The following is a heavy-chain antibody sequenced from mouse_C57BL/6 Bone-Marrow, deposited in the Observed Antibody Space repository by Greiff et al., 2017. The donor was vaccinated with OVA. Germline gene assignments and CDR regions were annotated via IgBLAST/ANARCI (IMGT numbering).Heavy chain of an antibody. CDR1: GYTFTSYG. Sequence: QVQLKESGAELARPGASVKLFCKASGYTFTSYGISWVKQRTGQGLEWIGEIYPRSGNTYYNEKFKGKATLTADKSSSTAYMELRSLTSEDSAVYFCARGITTVVARDFDYWGQGTTLTVSS. D-gene: IGHD1-1*01. V-gene: IGHV1-81*01. J-gene: IGHJ2*01. CDR3: ARGITTVVARDFDY. CDR2: IYPRSGNT.